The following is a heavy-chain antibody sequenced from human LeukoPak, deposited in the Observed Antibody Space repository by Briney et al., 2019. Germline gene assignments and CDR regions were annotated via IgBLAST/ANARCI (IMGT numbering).Heavy chain of an antibody. V-gene: IGHV3-23*01. Sequence: KSGGSLRLSCEASGFTFGRSAMTWVCQTPGKGLEWFSSISSSGNTYYADSVKGRFTISRDNSKNLVNLQMNSLRAEDTAIYYCVKGRMSEDGLDFWGQGSLVTVSS. CDR3: VKGRMSEDGLDF. J-gene: IGHJ4*02. D-gene: IGHD5-24*01. CDR2: ISSSGNT. CDR1: GFTFGRSA.